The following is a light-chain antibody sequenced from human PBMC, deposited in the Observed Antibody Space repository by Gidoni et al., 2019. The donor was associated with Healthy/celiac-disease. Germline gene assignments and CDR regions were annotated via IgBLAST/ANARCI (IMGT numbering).Light chain of an antibody. Sequence: DIQMTQSPSALSASVGDRVTITCQASQDIGNYLNWYQQKPGKAPKLLIYDASNLETGVPSRFSGSGSGTDFTFTISGLQPEDIATCYCQQYDKLLITFGQGTRLEIK. CDR2: DAS. CDR1: QDIGNY. CDR3: QQYDKLLIT. V-gene: IGKV1-33*01. J-gene: IGKJ5*01.